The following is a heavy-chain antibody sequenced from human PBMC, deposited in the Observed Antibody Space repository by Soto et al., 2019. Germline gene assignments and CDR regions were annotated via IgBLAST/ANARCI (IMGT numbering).Heavy chain of an antibody. Sequence: SLRLSCAASGFTFDDYGMSWVRQAPGKGLEWVSGINGSGGSTDYADSVKGRFTISRDNSKNTLYLQMNSLRAEDTAVYYCAKDNDFWSGTLPDYWGQGTLVTVSS. J-gene: IGHJ4*02. CDR3: AKDNDFWSGTLPDY. CDR2: INGSGGST. CDR1: GFTFDDYG. D-gene: IGHD3-3*01. V-gene: IGHV3-20*04.